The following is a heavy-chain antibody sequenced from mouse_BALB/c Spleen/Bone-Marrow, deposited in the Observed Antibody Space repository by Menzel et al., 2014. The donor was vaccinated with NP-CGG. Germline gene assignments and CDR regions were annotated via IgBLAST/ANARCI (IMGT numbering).Heavy chain of an antibody. CDR3: TRIFDY. CDR2: ISPRSRST. V-gene: IGHV1S22*01. Sequence: LQQSGPELVRPGASVKLSCKASGYIFANYWMHWVKQRHGQGLEWIGNISPRSRSTNYDEKFKSKATLTVDTSSATANMYLNSLTSEDAAGYYCTRIFDYWGQGTTLTVSS. J-gene: IGHJ2*01. CDR1: GYIFANYW.